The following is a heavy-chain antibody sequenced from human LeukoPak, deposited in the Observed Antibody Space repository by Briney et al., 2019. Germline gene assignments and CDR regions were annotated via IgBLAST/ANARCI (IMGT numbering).Heavy chain of an antibody. CDR3: ARYYGSGSPPALGFDP. CDR2: IYYSGST. D-gene: IGHD3-10*01. V-gene: IGHV4-59*01. CDR1: GVSISSYY. J-gene: IGHJ5*02. Sequence: SSETLSLTCTVPGVSISSYYWSWIRQPPGKGLEWIGYIYYSGSTNYNPSLKSRVTISVDTSKNQFSLKLSSVTAADTAVYYCARYYGSGSPPALGFDPWGQGTLVTVSS.